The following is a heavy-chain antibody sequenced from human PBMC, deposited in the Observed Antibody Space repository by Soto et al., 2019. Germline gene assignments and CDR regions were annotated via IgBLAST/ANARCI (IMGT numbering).Heavy chain of an antibody. D-gene: IGHD3-3*01. V-gene: IGHV4-34*01. Sequence: PWETLSLTCAFYVGSFSGYYWSCIRHPPGKWLEWIGEINHSGSTNYNPSLKSRVTISVDTSKNQFSLKLSSVTAADTAVYYCARSQHYDFWGGPHYSYGMEVWGQGTTVTVSS. CDR1: VGSFSGYY. J-gene: IGHJ6*02. CDR2: INHSGST. CDR3: ARSQHYDFWGGPHYSYGMEV.